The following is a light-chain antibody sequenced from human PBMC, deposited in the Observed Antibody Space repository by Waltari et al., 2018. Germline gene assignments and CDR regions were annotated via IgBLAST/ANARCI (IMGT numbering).Light chain of an antibody. CDR1: QSVSSY. Sequence: EIVLTQFPATLSLSPGESVTLSCRASQSVSSYLAWYQQKPGQAPRLLIYDASNRAAGIPGRFSGSGSGTDFTLTISSLEPEDFAVYYCQQRSSWPLTFGGGTKVEIK. CDR3: QQRSSWPLT. J-gene: IGKJ4*01. CDR2: DAS. V-gene: IGKV3-11*01.